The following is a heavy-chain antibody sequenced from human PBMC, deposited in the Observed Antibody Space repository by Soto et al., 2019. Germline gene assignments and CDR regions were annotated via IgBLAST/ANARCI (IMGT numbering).Heavy chain of an antibody. CDR2: IIPIIGTR. CDR3: ARDLGSGYDPGDY. CDR1: GGTFSIYA. J-gene: IGHJ4*02. V-gene: IGHV1-69*12. Sequence: QVQLVQSXAEVKKPGSSVKVSCKASGGTFSIYAVSWVRQAPGQGLEWMGGIIPIIGTRNYAQRFQGRITITGDESTSTAYMELSSLKSEDTAVYYCARDLGSGYDPGDYWGQGTLVTVSS. D-gene: IGHD5-12*01.